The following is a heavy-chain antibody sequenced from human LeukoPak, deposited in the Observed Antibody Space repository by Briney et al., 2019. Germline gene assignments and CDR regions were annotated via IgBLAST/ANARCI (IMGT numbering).Heavy chain of an antibody. Sequence: HAGGSLRLSCAASGFTFSSYAMSWVRQAPGKGLEWVSAISGSGGSTYYADSVKCRFTISRDNSKNTLYLQMNSLRAEDTAVYYCARGATFGGTQRAYYYYGMDVWGQGTTVTVSS. D-gene: IGHD3-16*01. CDR2: ISGSGGST. V-gene: IGHV3-23*01. CDR3: ARGATFGGTQRAYYYYGMDV. J-gene: IGHJ6*02. CDR1: GFTFSSYA.